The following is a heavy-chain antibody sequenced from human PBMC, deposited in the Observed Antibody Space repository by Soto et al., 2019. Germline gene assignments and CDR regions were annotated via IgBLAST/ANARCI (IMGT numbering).Heavy chain of an antibody. V-gene: IGHV3-7*01. CDR1: GVTFSSYW. CDR3: TRDFQGPLDYGMDV. Sequence: GGSLRLCCADSGVTFSSYWMSWVRQAPGKGLEWVANVKYDGSQTYYVGSVKGRFTISRDNAKNSLYLQMNSLRAEDTAVYYCTRDFQGPLDYGMDVWGQGTTVTVSS. D-gene: IGHD1-1*01. J-gene: IGHJ6*02. CDR2: VKYDGSQT.